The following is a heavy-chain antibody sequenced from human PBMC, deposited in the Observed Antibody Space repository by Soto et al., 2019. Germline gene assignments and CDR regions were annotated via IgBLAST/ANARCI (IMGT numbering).Heavy chain of an antibody. CDR3: ARGTDSSGYIGAAAFDI. CDR1: GDSISGYY. V-gene: IGHV4-59*01. Sequence: PSETLSLTCTVSGDSISGYYWSWIRQAPGKGLEWIGYTYYTGRTDYNPSLKSRVTMSVDTSKNKFSLELTSVTAADTAVYYCARGTDSSGYIGAAAFDIWGQGTMVTVSS. CDR2: TYYTGRT. J-gene: IGHJ3*02. D-gene: IGHD3-22*01.